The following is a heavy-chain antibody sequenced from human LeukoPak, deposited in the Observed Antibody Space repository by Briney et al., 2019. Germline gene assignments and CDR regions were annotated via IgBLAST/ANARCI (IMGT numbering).Heavy chain of an antibody. Sequence: PSETLSLTCTVSGGSVSRTNYYWAWIRQPPGNGLEWIATINHGGGTHHNPSLKSRLTIAVDTATNDFSLKLSSVTAADTAVYYCARGEYWVRFWGRGTLVTVSS. D-gene: IGHD2/OR15-2a*01. V-gene: IGHV4-39*02. CDR2: INHGGGT. J-gene: IGHJ4*02. CDR1: GGSVSRTNYY. CDR3: ARGEYWVRF.